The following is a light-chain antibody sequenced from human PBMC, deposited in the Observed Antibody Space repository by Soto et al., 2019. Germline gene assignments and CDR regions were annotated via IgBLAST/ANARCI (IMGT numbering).Light chain of an antibody. CDR3: QAWDSSTAE. CDR2: QDS. Sequence: SYELTLPPSVSVSPGQTASITCSGDKLGDKYACWYQQKPGQSPVLVIYQDSKRPSGIPERFSGSNSGNTATLTISGTQAMDEADYYCQAWDSSTAEFGGGTKLTVL. J-gene: IGLJ2*01. V-gene: IGLV3-1*01. CDR1: KLGDKY.